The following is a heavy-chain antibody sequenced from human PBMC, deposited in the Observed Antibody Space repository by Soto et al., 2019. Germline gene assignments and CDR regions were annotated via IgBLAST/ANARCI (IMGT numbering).Heavy chain of an antibody. V-gene: IGHV1-8*01. CDR2: MNPNSGNT. J-gene: IGHJ6*02. Sequence: ASVKVSCKASGYTFTSYDINWVRQATGQGLEWMGWMNPNSGNTGYAQKFQGRVTITRDTSASTAYMELSSLRSEDTAVYYCARDPSYYGMDVRGQGTTVTVSS. CDR3: ARDPSYYGMDV. CDR1: GYTFTSYD.